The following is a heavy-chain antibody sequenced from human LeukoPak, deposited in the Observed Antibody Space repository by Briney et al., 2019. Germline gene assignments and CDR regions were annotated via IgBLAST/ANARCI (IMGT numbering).Heavy chain of an antibody. CDR1: GGSISSGGYS. CDR3: ARVRSGYDILTPPYYFDY. J-gene: IGHJ4*02. D-gene: IGHD3-9*01. Sequence: PSETLSLTCAVSGGSISSGGYSWSWIRQPPGKGLEWIGYISHSGSTYYNPSLKSRVTISVDRSKNQFSLKLSSVTAADTAVYYCARVRSGYDILTPPYYFDYWGQGTLVTVSS. CDR2: ISHSGST. V-gene: IGHV4-30-2*01.